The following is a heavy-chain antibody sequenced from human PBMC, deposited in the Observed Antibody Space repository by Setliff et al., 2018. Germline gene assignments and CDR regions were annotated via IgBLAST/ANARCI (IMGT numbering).Heavy chain of an antibody. J-gene: IGHJ4*03. CDR3: AKAGGRGVILSAFDY. D-gene: IGHD3-10*01. V-gene: IGHV3-30*02. CDR1: GFTFSSYG. CDR2: IRYDGSNK. Sequence: PGGSLRLSCAASGFTFSSYGMHWVRQAPGKGLEWVAFIRYDGSNKYYADSVKGRFTISRDNSKNTLYLQMNSLRAEDTAVYYCAKAGGRGVILSAFDYWGQGTTVTVSS.